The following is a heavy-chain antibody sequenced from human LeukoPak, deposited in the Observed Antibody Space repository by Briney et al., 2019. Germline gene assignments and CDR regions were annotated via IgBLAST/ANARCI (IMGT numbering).Heavy chain of an antibody. CDR2: ISSNGGST. CDR1: GFTFNTYT. CDR3: AREYYYDSSGYYKYFDY. Sequence: GGSLRLSCAASGFTFNTYTMNWVRQAPGKGLEYVSAISSNGGSTYYANSVKGRFTISRDNSKNTLYLQMNSLRAEDTAVYYCAREYYYDSSGYYKYFDYWGQGTLVTVSS. D-gene: IGHD3-22*01. J-gene: IGHJ4*02. V-gene: IGHV3-64*01.